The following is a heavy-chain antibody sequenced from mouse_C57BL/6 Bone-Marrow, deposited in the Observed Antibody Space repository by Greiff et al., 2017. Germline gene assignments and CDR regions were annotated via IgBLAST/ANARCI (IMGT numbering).Heavy chain of an antibody. CDR2: IDPSDSYT. Sequence: QVQLQQPGAELVMPGASVKLSCKASGYTFTSYWMHWVKQRPGHGLEWIGEIDPSDSYTNYNQKFKGKSTLTVDKSSSTAYMQSHSLTSEDSAVYYCAREEEGYCHDYGGQGKTPTVTS. V-gene: IGHV1-69*01. CDR1: GYTFTSYW. CDR3: AREEEGYCHDY. D-gene: IGHD2-14*01. J-gene: IGHJ2*01.